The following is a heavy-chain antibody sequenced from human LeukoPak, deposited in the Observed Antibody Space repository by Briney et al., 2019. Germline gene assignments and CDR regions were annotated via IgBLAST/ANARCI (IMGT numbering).Heavy chain of an antibody. V-gene: IGHV3-23*01. D-gene: IGHD2-2*01. CDR1: GFTFSSYA. CDR2: ISGSGGST. J-gene: IGHJ3*02. CDR3: AKEGVVPAAYIPDAFDI. Sequence: GGSLRLSCAASGFTFSSYAMSWVRQAPGKGLEWVSAISGSGGSTYYADSVKGRFTISRDNSKNTLYLQMNSLRAEDTAVYYCAKEGVVPAAYIPDAFDIWGQGTVVTVSS.